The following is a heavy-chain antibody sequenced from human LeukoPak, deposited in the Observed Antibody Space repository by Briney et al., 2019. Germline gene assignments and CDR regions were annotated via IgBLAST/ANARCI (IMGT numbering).Heavy chain of an antibody. Sequence: PSETLSLTCTVSGGSISSYYWSWIRQPPGKGLEWIGYFYYSGSTNYSPSLKSRVTISVDTSKNQFSLKLSSVTAADTAVYFCARQGTTVTTTSRGRTWYNWFDPWGQGTLVTVSS. CDR1: GGSISSYY. J-gene: IGHJ5*02. CDR2: FYYSGST. V-gene: IGHV4-59*08. D-gene: IGHD4-17*01. CDR3: ARQGTTVTTTSRGRTWYNWFDP.